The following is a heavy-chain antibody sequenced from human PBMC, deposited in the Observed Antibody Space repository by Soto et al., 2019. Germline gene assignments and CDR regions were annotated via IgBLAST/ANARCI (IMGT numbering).Heavy chain of an antibody. CDR2: IYYSGIT. Sequence: PSETLSLTCTVSGVSISNSSYYWGWIRRPPGKGLEWIGTIYYSGITYYNPSLKSRVTISVDTSKNQFSLKLTSETAADTAVYYCARHGSNWGQGTLVTVSS. CDR3: ARHGSN. J-gene: IGHJ4*02. V-gene: IGHV4-39*01. CDR1: GVSISNSSYY.